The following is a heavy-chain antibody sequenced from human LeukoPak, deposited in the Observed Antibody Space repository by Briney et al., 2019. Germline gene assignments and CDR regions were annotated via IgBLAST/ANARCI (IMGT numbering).Heavy chain of an antibody. J-gene: IGHJ5*02. CDR1: GGSISSYY. Sequence: SETLSLTCTVSGGSISSYYWSWIRQPPGKGLEWIGYIYYSGSTNYNPSLKSRVTISVDTSKNRFSLKLSSVTAADTAVYYCARQRYCSSTSCYNSWFDPWGQGTLVTVSS. V-gene: IGHV4-59*08. CDR2: IYYSGST. CDR3: ARQRYCSSTSCYNSWFDP. D-gene: IGHD2-2*02.